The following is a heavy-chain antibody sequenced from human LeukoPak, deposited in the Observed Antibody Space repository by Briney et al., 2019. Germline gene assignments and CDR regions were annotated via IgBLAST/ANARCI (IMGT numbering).Heavy chain of an antibody. D-gene: IGHD3-10*01. J-gene: IGHJ6*02. CDR1: GGTFSSYT. Sequence: SVKVSCKASGGTFSSYTISWVRQTPGQGLEWMGRIIPILGIANYAQKFQSRVTITADKSTSTAYMELSSLRSEDTAVYYCARDYYGSGPKDVWGQGTTVTVSS. V-gene: IGHV1-69*04. CDR3: ARDYYGSGPKDV. CDR2: IIPILGIA.